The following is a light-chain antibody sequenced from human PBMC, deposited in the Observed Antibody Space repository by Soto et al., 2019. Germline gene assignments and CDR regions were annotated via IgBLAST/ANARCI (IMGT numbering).Light chain of an antibody. CDR1: SSDVGGYNY. J-gene: IGLJ2*01. Sequence: QSALTQPASMSGSPGQSITISCTGTSSDVGGYNYVSWYQQYPGKAPKLIIYDVVNRPSGVSNRFSGSKSGNTASLTISGLQAEDEADYYCSSYTITTTLVLFGGGTKVTVL. CDR2: DVV. V-gene: IGLV2-14*03. CDR3: SSYTITTTLVL.